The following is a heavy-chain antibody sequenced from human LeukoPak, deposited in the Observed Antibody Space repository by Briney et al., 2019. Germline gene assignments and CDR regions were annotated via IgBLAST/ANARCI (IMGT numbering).Heavy chain of an antibody. CDR1: GFTLSNYS. CDR2: ISRSSSTM. D-gene: IGHD1-26*01. CDR3: ARGREWELPNNWFDS. J-gene: IGHJ5*01. V-gene: IGHV3-48*02. Sequence: GGSLRLSCAASGFTLSNYSMNRVRQAPGKGLEGVSYISRSSSTMYYADSVKGRFTISRDDAKNSLYLQMNSLRDEDTAVYYCARGREWELPNNWFDSWGQGTLVTVSS.